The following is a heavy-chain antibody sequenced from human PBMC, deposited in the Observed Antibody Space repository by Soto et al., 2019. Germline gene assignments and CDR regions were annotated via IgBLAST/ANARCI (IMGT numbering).Heavy chain of an antibody. Sequence: EVQLVESGGGLVKPGGSLRLSCAASGFTFSSYSMNWVRQAPGKGLEWVSSISSSSSYIYYADSVKGRFTISRDNAKNSLYLQMNSLRAEDTAVYYCARDGMRGRGYSGYDHFDYWGQGTLVTVSS. D-gene: IGHD5-12*01. CDR3: ARDGMRGRGYSGYDHFDY. CDR2: ISSSSSYI. CDR1: GFTFSSYS. J-gene: IGHJ4*02. V-gene: IGHV3-21*01.